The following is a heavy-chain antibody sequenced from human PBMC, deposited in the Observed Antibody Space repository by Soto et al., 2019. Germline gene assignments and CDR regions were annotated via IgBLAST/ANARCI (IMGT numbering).Heavy chain of an antibody. Sequence: GGSLRLSCAASGFTFSSYAMSWFRQAPGKGLEWVSSISVSGGSTYYADSVKGRFTISRDNSKSTLFLHMNSLRAEATAVYYCAKAAGSGYYDSWGQGILVTVSS. CDR2: ISVSGGST. CDR3: AKAAGSGYYDS. D-gene: IGHD2-15*01. V-gene: IGHV3-23*01. J-gene: IGHJ4*02. CDR1: GFTFSSYA.